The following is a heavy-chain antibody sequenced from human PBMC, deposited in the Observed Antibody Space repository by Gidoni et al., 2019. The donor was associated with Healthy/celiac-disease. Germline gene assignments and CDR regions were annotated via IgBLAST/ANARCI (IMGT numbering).Heavy chain of an antibody. CDR3: TRHPYDFWSGYSRSIYGMDV. CDR1: GFTFSGSP. Sequence: EVQLVESGGGLVQPGGSLKLSCAAYGFTFSGSPMPWVRQASGKGLEWVGRIRSKANSYATAYAASVKGRFTISRDDSKNTAYLQMNSLKTEDTAVYYCTRHPYDFWSGYSRSIYGMDVWGQGTTVTVSS. D-gene: IGHD3-3*01. J-gene: IGHJ6*02. CDR2: IRSKANSYAT. V-gene: IGHV3-73*02.